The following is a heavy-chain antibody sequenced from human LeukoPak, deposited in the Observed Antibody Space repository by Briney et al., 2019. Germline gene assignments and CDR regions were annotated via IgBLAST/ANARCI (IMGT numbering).Heavy chain of an antibody. CDR1: GGSISIYY. Sequence: SETLSLTCTVSGGSISIYYWSWVRQPPGKGLEWIGDIYHSGSTDYNPSLKSRVTISVDTSKNQFSLKVTSVTAADTAVYYCARVKLSGFDYWGQGTLVTVSS. D-gene: IGHD1-1*01. V-gene: IGHV4-59*01. CDR2: IYHSGST. J-gene: IGHJ4*02. CDR3: ARVKLSGFDY.